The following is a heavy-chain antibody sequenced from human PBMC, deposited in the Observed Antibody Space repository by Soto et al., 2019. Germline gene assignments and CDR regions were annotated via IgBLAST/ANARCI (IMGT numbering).Heavy chain of an antibody. J-gene: IGHJ5*02. V-gene: IGHV5-10-1*01. D-gene: IGHD2-21*01. CDR3: ARQLRVEIATIPIWFDP. CDR1: GYSFTSYW. CDR2: IDPSDSYT. Sequence: PGESLKISCKGSGYSFTSYWISWVRQMPGKGLEWMGRIDPSDSYTNYSPSFQGHVTISADKSISTAYLQWSSLKASDTAMYYCARQLRVEIATIPIWFDPWGQGTLVTVSS.